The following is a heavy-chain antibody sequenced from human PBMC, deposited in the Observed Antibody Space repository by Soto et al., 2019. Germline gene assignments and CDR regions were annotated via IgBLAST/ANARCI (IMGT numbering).Heavy chain of an antibody. CDR3: AKSDLGGMDV. CDR2: ISGSGGST. Sequence: GGSLRLSCAASGFTFSSYAMSWVRQAPGKGLEWVSAISGSGGSTYYADSVKGRFTISRDNSKNTLYLQMNSLRAEDKAVYSCAKSDLGGMDVWGQGTTATVSS. CDR1: GFTFSSYA. V-gene: IGHV3-23*01. J-gene: IGHJ6*01. D-gene: IGHD3-16*01.